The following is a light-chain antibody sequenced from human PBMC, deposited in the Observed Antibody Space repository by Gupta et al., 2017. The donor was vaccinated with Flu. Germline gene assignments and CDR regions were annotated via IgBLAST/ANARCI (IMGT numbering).Light chain of an antibody. Sequence: DIQMTQSPSSLSASVGDRVTITCRASQGISNYLAWFQQKPGKAPKSLIYAASRVQSGVPSKLNGSGSGLAFTLSIISPQPKDIATYYCYEENTYPLTFGDGTKVDIK. V-gene: IGKV1-16*02. CDR2: AAS. J-gene: IGKJ3*01. CDR3: YEENTYPLT. CDR1: QGISNY.